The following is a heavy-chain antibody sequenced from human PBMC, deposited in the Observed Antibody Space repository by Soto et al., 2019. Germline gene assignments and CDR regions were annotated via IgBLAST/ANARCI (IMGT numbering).Heavy chain of an antibody. D-gene: IGHD6-6*01. CDR2: INHSGST. Sequence: SQMMCLTCAVYDGSFSGYYGRRILKQQGKGLEWIGEINHSGSTNYNPSLKSRVTISVDTSKNQFSLKLSSVTAADTAVYYCARGGRNSSSSRYYYYGMDVLGQGNTVTVSS. CDR3: ARGGRNSSSSRYYYYGMDV. V-gene: IGHV4-34*01. J-gene: IGHJ6*02. CDR1: DGSFSGYY.